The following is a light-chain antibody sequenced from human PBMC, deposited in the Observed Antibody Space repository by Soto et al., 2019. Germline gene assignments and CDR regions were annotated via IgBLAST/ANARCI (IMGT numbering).Light chain of an antibody. J-gene: IGLJ1*01. CDR2: DVS. CDR1: SSDVGTYNY. Sequence: QSALTQPRSVSGSPGQSVTISCTGTSSDVGTYNYVSWYQQHPGKAPKVMIYDVSERPSGVPDRFSGSKSGNTASLTISGLQAEYEADYYCCSYAGSPRYVFGTGTKLTLL. V-gene: IGLV2-11*01. CDR3: CSYAGSPRYV.